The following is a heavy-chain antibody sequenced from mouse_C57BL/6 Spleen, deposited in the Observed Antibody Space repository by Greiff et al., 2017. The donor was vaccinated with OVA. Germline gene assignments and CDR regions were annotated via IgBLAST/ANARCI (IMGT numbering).Heavy chain of an antibody. CDR3: ARAGYWYFDV. Sequence: VKLVESGAELVRPGASVKLSCKASGYTFTDYYINWVKQRPGQGLEWIARIYPGSGNTYYNEKFKGKATLTAEKSSSTAYMQLSSLTSEDSAVYFGARAGYWYFDVWGTGTTVTVSS. CDR2: IYPGSGNT. V-gene: IGHV1-76*01. CDR1: GYTFTDYY. J-gene: IGHJ1*03.